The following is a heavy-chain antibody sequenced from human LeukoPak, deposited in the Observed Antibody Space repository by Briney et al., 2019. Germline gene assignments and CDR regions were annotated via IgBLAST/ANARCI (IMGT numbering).Heavy chain of an antibody. D-gene: IGHD3-3*01. J-gene: IGHJ4*02. CDR2: ISSSSSYI. Sequence: GGSLRLSCAASGFTFSSYSMNWVRQAPGKGLEWVSSISSSSSYIYYADSVKGRVTISRDNAKNSLYLQMNSLRAEDTAVYYCARDPTIRFLEWPLDYWGQGTLVTVSS. V-gene: IGHV3-21*01. CDR1: GFTFSSYS. CDR3: ARDPTIRFLEWPLDY.